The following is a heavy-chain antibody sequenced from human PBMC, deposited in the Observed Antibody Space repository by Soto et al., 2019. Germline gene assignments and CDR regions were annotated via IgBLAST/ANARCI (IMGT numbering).Heavy chain of an antibody. D-gene: IGHD3-3*01. J-gene: IGHJ4*02. CDR1: GYSFTSYW. V-gene: IGHV5-51*01. CDR2: IYPGDSDT. Sequence: GESLKISCKGSGYSFTSYWIGWVRQMPGKGLEWMGIIYPGDSDTRYSPSFQGQVTISADKSISTAYLQWSSLKASDTAMYYCARHSNYDFWSGLDFDYWGQGTPVTVSS. CDR3: ARHSNYDFWSGLDFDY.